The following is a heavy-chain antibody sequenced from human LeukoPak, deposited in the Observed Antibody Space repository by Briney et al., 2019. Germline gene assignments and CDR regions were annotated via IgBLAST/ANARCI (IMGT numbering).Heavy chain of an antibody. D-gene: IGHD2-21*02. CDR3: VRALNGDSDY. V-gene: IGHV3-74*01. CDR1: GFTFRTSW. J-gene: IGHJ4*02. Sequence: QPGGSLRLSCAASGFTFRTSWMHWVRQAPGKGLMWVSRLNPDGSVTTYADSVKGRFTISRDNAKNTLYLQMNSLRVEDTAVYYCVRALNGDSDYWGQGTLVTVSS. CDR2: LNPDGSVT.